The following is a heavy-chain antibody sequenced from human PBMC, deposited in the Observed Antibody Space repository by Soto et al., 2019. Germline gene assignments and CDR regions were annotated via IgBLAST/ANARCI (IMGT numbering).Heavy chain of an antibody. J-gene: IGHJ6*02. V-gene: IGHV1-69*12. D-gene: IGHD2-2*01. Sequence: QVQLVQSGAEVKKPGSSVKVSCKASGGTFSTYTINWVRQAPGQGLEWMGGIIPMFGTANYAQKFQGRVTITADESTSTAYMELSSLRSEDTAVYYCARRYCISTSCHYYGMDVCGQGTTVTVSS. CDR3: ARRYCISTSCHYYGMDV. CDR1: GGTFSTYT. CDR2: IIPMFGTA.